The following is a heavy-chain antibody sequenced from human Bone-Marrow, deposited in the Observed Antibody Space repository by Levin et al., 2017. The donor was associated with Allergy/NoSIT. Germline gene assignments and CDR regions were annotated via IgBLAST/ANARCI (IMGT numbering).Heavy chain of an antibody. CDR1: GLVFSSYS. J-gene: IGHJ4*02. CDR2: ISYDGMKK. Sequence: GGSLRLSCAVSGLVFSSYSMHWVRQAPGKGLDWVASISYDGMKKYYAESVKGRCTISRDNSNNTLYLQMNNLGLEDTAVYYCASGGEAVRQQQGNFDNWGQGTLVTVSS. V-gene: IGHV3-30*04. CDR3: ASGGEAVRQQQGNFDN. D-gene: IGHD6-6*01.